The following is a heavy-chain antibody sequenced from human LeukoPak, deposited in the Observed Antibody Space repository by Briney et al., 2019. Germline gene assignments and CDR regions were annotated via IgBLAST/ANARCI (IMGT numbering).Heavy chain of an antibody. V-gene: IGHV1-18*01. CDR2: ISAYNGNT. Sequence: ASVKVSCKASGYTFTSYGISWVRQAPGQGLEWMGWISAYNGNTNYAQKLQGRVTMTRDMSTSTVYMELSSLRSEDTAIYYCAREGRGVPGAIAAVKGFDYWGQGTLVTVSS. CDR1: GYTFTSYG. D-gene: IGHD6-13*01. J-gene: IGHJ4*02. CDR3: AREGRGVPGAIAAVKGFDY.